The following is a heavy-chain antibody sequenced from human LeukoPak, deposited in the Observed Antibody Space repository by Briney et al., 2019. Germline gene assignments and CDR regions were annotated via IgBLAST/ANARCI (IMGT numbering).Heavy chain of an antibody. Sequence: PSETLSLTCTVSGGSISSSSYYWGWIRQPPGKGLEWIGSIYYSGSTYYNPSLKSRVTISVDTSKNQFSLKLSSVTAADTAVYYCASPYYYDSSGYYPFDYWGQGTLVTVSS. J-gene: IGHJ4*02. D-gene: IGHD3-22*01. CDR3: ASPYYYDSSGYYPFDY. V-gene: IGHV4-39*07. CDR2: IYYSGST. CDR1: GGSISSSSYY.